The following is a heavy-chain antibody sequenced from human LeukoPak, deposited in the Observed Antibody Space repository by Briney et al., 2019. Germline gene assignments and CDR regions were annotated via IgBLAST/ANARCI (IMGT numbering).Heavy chain of an antibody. J-gene: IGHJ4*02. D-gene: IGHD2-21*02. V-gene: IGHV1-2*02. CDR3: ARGYCSGDCFTLFDY. CDR2: INPNSGGT. Sequence: ASVKVSSTASGYMFTAYYMHWVRQAPGQGLEWMGWINPNSGGTDYAQKLQGRVTMTRDTSISTAYMELSSLRSDDTAVYYCARGYCSGDCFTLFDYWGQGTLVTVSS. CDR1: GYMFTAYY.